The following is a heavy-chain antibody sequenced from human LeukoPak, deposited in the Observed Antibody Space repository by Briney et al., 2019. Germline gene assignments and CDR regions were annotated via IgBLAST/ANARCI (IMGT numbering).Heavy chain of an antibody. CDR2: MNPNSGNT. D-gene: IGHD3-3*01. J-gene: IGHJ4*02. CDR3: ARGLRYYDFWSGYYGPNYFDY. V-gene: IGHV1-8*03. Sequence: ASVKVSCKASGYTFTSYDINWVRQATGQGLEWMGWMNPNSGNTGYAQKFQGRVTITRNTSISTAYMELSSLRSEDTAVYYCARGLRYYDFWSGYYGPNYFDYWGQGTLVTVSS. CDR1: GYTFTSYD.